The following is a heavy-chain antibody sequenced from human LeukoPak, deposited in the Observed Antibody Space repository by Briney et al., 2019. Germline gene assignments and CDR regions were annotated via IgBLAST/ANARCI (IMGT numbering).Heavy chain of an antibody. D-gene: IGHD6-6*01. J-gene: IGHJ5*02. Sequence: ASVKVSCKASGYTFTGYYMHWVRQAPGQGLEWMGWINPNSGGTSYAQKFQGGVTMTRDTSISTAYMELSRLRSDDTAVYYCARSLASIAARGWFDPWGQGTLVTVSS. CDR2: INPNSGGT. V-gene: IGHV1-2*02. CDR3: ARSLASIAARGWFDP. CDR1: GYTFTGYY.